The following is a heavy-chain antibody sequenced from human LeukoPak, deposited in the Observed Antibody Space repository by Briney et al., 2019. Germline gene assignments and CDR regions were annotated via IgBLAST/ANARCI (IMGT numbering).Heavy chain of an antibody. CDR1: GFPFSNYW. J-gene: IGHJ4*02. V-gene: IGHV4-39*01. CDR2: IYYSGNT. D-gene: IGHD3/OR15-3a*01. CDR3: ARQTGSGLFILP. Sequence: GSLSLSCAASGFPFSNYWMSWVRQPPGKGLEWIGSIYYSGNTYYNASLKSQVSISIDTSKNQFSLRLTSVTAADTAVYYCARQTGSGLFILPGGQGTLVTVSS.